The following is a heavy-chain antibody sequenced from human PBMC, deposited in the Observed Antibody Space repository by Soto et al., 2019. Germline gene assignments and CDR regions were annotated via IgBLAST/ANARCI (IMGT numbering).Heavy chain of an antibody. V-gene: IGHV4-30-4*02. Sequence: PSETLSLTCTVSGGSFSSGDYYWSWVRQPPGKGLEWIGYIYYTGSTFNNPSLKSRVSISIDTSKNQFSLKLSSVTAADAAVYYCARTPPYYDFWSGYPGGPSWFDPWGQGTLVTVSS. CDR2: IYYTGST. CDR1: GGSFSSGDYY. J-gene: IGHJ5*02. D-gene: IGHD3-3*01. CDR3: ARTPPYYDFWSGYPGGPSWFDP.